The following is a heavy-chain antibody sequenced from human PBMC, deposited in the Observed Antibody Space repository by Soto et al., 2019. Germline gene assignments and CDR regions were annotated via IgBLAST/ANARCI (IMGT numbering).Heavy chain of an antibody. J-gene: IGHJ4*02. CDR1: DGSISSGGYY. D-gene: IGHD4-17*01. CDR3: ARGGDYEGFDY. V-gene: IGHV4-31*03. Sequence: QVQLQESGPGLVKPSQTLSLTCTVSDGSISSGGYYWSWIRQHPGKGLEWIGNIYYSGYTYYNPSLKSRVTISVDPSKNQFSLKLSSVTAADTAVYYCARGGDYEGFDYWGQGTLVTVSS. CDR2: IYYSGYT.